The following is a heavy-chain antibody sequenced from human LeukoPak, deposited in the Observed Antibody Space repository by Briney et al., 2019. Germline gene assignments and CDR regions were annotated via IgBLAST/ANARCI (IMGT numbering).Heavy chain of an antibody. CDR1: GGSISSSSYY. CDR2: IYYSGST. V-gene: IGHV4-39*01. J-gene: IGHJ5*02. D-gene: IGHD3-10*01. CDR3: ARHQGPWHLPTMVRGVRGWFDP. Sequence: SETLSLTCTVSGGSISSSSYYWGWIRQPPGKGLEWIGSIYYSGSTYYNPSLKSRVTISVDTSKNQFSLKLSSVTAADTAVYYCARHQGPWHLPTMVRGVRGWFDPWGQGTLVTVSS.